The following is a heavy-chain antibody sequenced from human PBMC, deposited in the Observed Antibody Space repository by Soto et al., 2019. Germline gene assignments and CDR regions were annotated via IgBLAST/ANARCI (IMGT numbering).Heavy chain of an antibody. D-gene: IGHD1-26*01. CDR3: ARDGGRAYYYYGMDV. J-gene: IGHJ6*02. Sequence: QVQLVQSGAEEKKPGASVKVSCKASGYTFTSYAMHWVRQAPGQRLEWMGWINAGNGNTKYSQKFQGRVTITSDTSTSTAYMELSSLRSEDTAVYYCARDGGRAYYYYGMDVWGQGTTVTVSS. V-gene: IGHV1-3*05. CDR2: INAGNGNT. CDR1: GYTFTSYA.